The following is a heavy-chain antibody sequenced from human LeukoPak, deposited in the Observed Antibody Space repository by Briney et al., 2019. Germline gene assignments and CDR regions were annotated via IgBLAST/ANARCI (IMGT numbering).Heavy chain of an antibody. D-gene: IGHD3-10*01. Sequence: PGGSLRLSCAASGFTFSSYGMHWVRQAPGKGLEWVAVIWYDGSNKYYADSVKGRFTIPRDNSKNTLYLQMNSLRAEDTAVYYCARDLVGFVRGVIITPYYYYYGMDVWGQGTTVTVSS. CDR3: ARDLVGFVRGVIITPYYYYYGMDV. CDR1: GFTFSSYG. J-gene: IGHJ6*02. CDR2: IWYDGSNK. V-gene: IGHV3-33*01.